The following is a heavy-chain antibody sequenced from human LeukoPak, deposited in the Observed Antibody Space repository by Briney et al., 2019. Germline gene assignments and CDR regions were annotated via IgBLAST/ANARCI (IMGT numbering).Heavy chain of an antibody. CDR1: GGSISSYY. Sequence: PSETLSLTCTVSGGSISSYYWSWIRQPPGKGLEWIGYIYYSGSTNYNPSLKSRATISVDTSKNQFSLKLSSVTAADTAVYYCARVAGYYYYMDVWGKGTTVTVSS. CDR2: IYYSGST. J-gene: IGHJ6*03. V-gene: IGHV4-59*01. CDR3: ARVAGYYYYMDV.